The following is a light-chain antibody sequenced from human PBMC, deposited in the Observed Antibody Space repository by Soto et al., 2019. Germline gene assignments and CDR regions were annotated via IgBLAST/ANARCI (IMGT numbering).Light chain of an antibody. CDR2: GAS. J-gene: IGKJ5*01. V-gene: IGKV3-20*01. Sequence: EIVLTPSPGALSLSQEARATLSCRASQSVNSNSLAWYQQKPGQAPRVFIYGASTRATGIPDRFSGSGSGTDFSLTISRLEPEDFAVYHCQQYSSSPRTFGQGTRLEIK. CDR1: QSVNSNS. CDR3: QQYSSSPRT.